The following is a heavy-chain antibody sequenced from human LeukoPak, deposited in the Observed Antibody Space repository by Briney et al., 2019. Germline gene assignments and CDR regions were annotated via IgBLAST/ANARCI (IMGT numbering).Heavy chain of an antibody. J-gene: IGHJ4*02. D-gene: IGHD1-26*01. Sequence: PSETLSLTCAVSGVSITDNWWSWVRQPPGKGLEWIGEILHTGPTNFNPSLKSRVTISMDKSKNQLSLRLNSVTAADTAIYYCVRGGTYYLPYWGQGILVTVSS. CDR2: ILHTGPT. CDR1: GVSITDNW. CDR3: VRGGTYYLPY. V-gene: IGHV4-4*02.